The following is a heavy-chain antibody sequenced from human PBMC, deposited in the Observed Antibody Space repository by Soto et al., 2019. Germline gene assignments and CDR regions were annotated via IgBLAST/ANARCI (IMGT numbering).Heavy chain of an antibody. J-gene: IGHJ4*02. CDR3: ARLPYGDYRFDY. V-gene: IGHV4-59*08. D-gene: IGHD4-17*01. CDR2: IYYSGNT. Sequence: TSETLSLTCVVSGGSVSGYYWTWIRQAPGKGLEWIGYIYYSGNTNYNPSLRSRVTMSVDTSKNQLSLKVTSVTAADTAVYYCARLPYGDYRFDYWGQGTLVTVSS. CDR1: GGSVSGYY.